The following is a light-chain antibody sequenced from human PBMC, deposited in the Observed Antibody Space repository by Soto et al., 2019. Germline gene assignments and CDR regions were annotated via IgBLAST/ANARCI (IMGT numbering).Light chain of an antibody. Sequence: ICLARFPTGLSLSRWGRSALCCMASQNISSYLIWYQQKPGQAPRLLIYDVSNRATGIPARFSGSGSGTDFSLTISSLEPEDFAVYYCQQRSHWSRTFGQGTKVDIK. J-gene: IGKJ1*01. CDR1: QNISSY. CDR2: DVS. CDR3: QQRSHWSRT. V-gene: IGKV3-11*01.